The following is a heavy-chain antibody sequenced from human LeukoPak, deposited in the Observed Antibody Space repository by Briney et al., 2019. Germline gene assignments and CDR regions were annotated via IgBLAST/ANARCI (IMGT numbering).Heavy chain of an antibody. J-gene: IGHJ2*01. CDR2: VYRDGAS. CDR1: NASFSSGDFY. V-gene: IGHV4-30-4*01. Sequence: SETLSLTCSASNASFSSGDFYWTWIPQPPGRGLEWVGYVYRDGASFYNPSLKSRVSISIDTSKNLFSLRLTSVTAADPAVYYCARCSASTPPHWYFDLWGRGALVTVSS. CDR3: ARCSASTPPHWYFDL. D-gene: IGHD3-10*02.